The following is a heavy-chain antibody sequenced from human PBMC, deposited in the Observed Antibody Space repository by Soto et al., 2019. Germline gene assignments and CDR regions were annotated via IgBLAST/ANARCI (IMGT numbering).Heavy chain of an antibody. Sequence: SVKVSCKASGGTFSSYAISWVRQAPGQGLEWMGGIIPIFGTANYAQKFQGRVTITADESTSTAYMELSSLRSEDTAVYYRARDKEPELYYYYGMDVWGQGTTVTVSS. CDR1: GGTFSSYA. J-gene: IGHJ6*02. V-gene: IGHV1-69*13. CDR2: IIPIFGTA. D-gene: IGHD1-26*01. CDR3: ARDKEPELYYYYGMDV.